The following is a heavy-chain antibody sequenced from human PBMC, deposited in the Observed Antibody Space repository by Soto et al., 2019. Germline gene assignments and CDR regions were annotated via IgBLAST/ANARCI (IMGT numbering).Heavy chain of an antibody. CDR1: GGSFSGYY. J-gene: IGHJ6*02. Sequence: SETPSLTCAVYGGSFSGYYWSWIRQPPGKGLEWIGEINHSGSTNYNPSLKSRVTISVDTSKNQFSLKLSSVTAADTAVYYCAREFRGGYYYDSSGPQYYGMDVWGQGTTVTVSS. CDR2: INHSGST. D-gene: IGHD3-22*01. CDR3: AREFRGGYYYDSSGPQYYGMDV. V-gene: IGHV4-34*01.